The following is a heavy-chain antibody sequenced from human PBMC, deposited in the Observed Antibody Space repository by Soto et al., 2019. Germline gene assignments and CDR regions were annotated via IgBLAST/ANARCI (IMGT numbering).Heavy chain of an antibody. J-gene: IGHJ4*02. CDR2: ISYDGSNK. D-gene: IGHD3-22*01. CDR1: GFTFSSYG. Sequence: QVQLVESGGGVVQPGRSLRLSCAASGFTFSSYGMHWVRQAPGKGLEWVAVISYDGSNKYYADSVKGRFTISRDNSKNTLYLQMNSLRAEDTAVYYCAKDRRLYYDSSGTDYWSQGTLVTVSS. V-gene: IGHV3-30*18. CDR3: AKDRRLYYDSSGTDY.